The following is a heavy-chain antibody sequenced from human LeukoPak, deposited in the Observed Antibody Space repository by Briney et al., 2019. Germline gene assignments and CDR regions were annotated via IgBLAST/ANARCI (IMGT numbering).Heavy chain of an antibody. J-gene: IGHJ4*02. CDR2: VTDSGDT. CDR1: GFTIYSYA. CDR3: AKVLGISWYKILDS. Sequence: GGSLRLSCEASGFTIYSYAMNWVRQAPGKGLEWVSTVTDSGDTYYADSVKGRFTIFRDSSKNTLYLQLNRLKADDTAIYYCAKVLGISWYKILDSWGQGTLVTVSS. V-gene: IGHV3-23*01. D-gene: IGHD6-13*01.